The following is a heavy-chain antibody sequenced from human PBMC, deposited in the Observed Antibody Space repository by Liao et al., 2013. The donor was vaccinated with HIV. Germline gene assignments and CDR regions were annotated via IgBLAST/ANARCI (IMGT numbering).Heavy chain of an antibody. Sequence: QVQLQQWGAGLLKPSETLSLTCGVYGGSFSGYYWSWIRQPPGKALEWIGHISHSGFSNNNPSLKSRVTISIDPWSNGFSLDLSSVTAADTGVYYCARAVAAIFGVIQDDAFDIWGQGTVVTVSS. V-gene: IGHV4-34*11. J-gene: IGHJ3*02. CDR3: ARAVAAIFGVIQDDAFDI. CDR1: GGSFSGYY. CDR2: ISHSGFS. D-gene: IGHD3-3*01.